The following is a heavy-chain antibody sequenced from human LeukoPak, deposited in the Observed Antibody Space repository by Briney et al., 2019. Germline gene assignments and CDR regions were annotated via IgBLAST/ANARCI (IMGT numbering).Heavy chain of an antibody. CDR3: ARSYYDILTGYYTGVDY. D-gene: IGHD3-9*01. Sequence: PGGSLRLSCAASGFNFDDYGMSWVRQVPGKGLEWVSGINWNGAGTGYIDSVKGRFTISRDNAKNSLYLQMNSLRAEDTAVYYCARSYYDILTGYYTGVDYWGQGTLVTVSS. CDR1: GFNFDDYG. CDR2: INWNGAGT. J-gene: IGHJ4*02. V-gene: IGHV3-20*04.